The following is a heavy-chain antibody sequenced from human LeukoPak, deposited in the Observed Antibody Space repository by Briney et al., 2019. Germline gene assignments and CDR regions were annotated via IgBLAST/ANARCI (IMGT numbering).Heavy chain of an antibody. D-gene: IGHD2-15*01. J-gene: IGHJ5*02. CDR3: ARGRCSGGSCEVWFDP. CDR1: GGSFSGYF. CDR2: IDHSGST. Sequence: SETLSLTCAIYGGSFSGYFWSWIRQPPGKGLEWIGEIDHSGSTNYNPSLKSRVTISVDTSKNQFSLKLSSVTAADTAVYYCARGRCSGGSCEVWFDPWGQGTLVTVSS. V-gene: IGHV4-34*01.